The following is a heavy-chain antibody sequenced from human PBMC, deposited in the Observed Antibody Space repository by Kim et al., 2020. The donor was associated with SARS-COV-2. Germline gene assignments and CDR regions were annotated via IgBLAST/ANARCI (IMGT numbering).Heavy chain of an antibody. CDR1: GGSINRNSYY. CDR2: IFYNGST. Sequence: SETLSLTCSVSGGSINRNSYYWGWIRQPPGKGLEWIGSIFYNGSTHYNPSVKSRVTISVDMSKNQFSLRLRSVTAADTAVYYCTRDPPPPHYDSLTGYVDPGLYYYGIDVWGQGTTVTVSS. CDR3: TRDPPPPHYDSLTGYVDPGLYYYGIDV. V-gene: IGHV4-39*07. D-gene: IGHD3-9*01. J-gene: IGHJ6*02.